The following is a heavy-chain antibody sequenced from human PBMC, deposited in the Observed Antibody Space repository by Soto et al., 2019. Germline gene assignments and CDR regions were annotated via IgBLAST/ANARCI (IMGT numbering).Heavy chain of an antibody. J-gene: IGHJ4*02. CDR1: GFTFSSYA. CDR3: AKDLSLYSSSWCFDY. V-gene: IGHV3-23*01. Sequence: GESLKISCAASGFTFSSYAMSWVRQAPGKGLEWVSAISGSGGSTYYADSVKGRFTISRDNSKNTLYLQMNSLRAEDTAVYYCAKDLSLYSSSWCFDYWGQGTLVTVSS. CDR2: ISGSGGST. D-gene: IGHD6-13*01.